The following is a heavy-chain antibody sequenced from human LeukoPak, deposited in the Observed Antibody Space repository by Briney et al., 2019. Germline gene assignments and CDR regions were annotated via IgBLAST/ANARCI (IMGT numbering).Heavy chain of an antibody. Sequence: PGGSLTHSCPASGFTYSDYYMNWIRQAPGKGLDWVSYISSSGSTIYYADSVKERFTISRDKDKNSLYMQMNSLRAEDTALYYCARGHKRWLQLFDYWGQGTLVTVSS. CDR1: GFTYSDYY. CDR3: ARGHKRWLQLFDY. V-gene: IGHV3-11*01. CDR2: ISSSGSTI. D-gene: IGHD5-24*01. J-gene: IGHJ4*02.